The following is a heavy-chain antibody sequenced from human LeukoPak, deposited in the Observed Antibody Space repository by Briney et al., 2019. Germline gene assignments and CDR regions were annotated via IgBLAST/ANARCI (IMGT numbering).Heavy chain of an antibody. CDR1: GGSISSGDYY. D-gene: IGHD6-13*01. CDR3: ARTRTPNSSRNAFDI. CDR2: IYYSGST. J-gene: IGHJ3*02. V-gene: IGHV4-30-4*01. Sequence: PSQTLSLTCTVSGGSISSGDYYWSWIRQPPGKGLEWIGYIYYSGSTNYNPSLKSRVTISVDTSKNQFSLKLSSVTAADTAVYYCARTRTPNSSRNAFDIWGQGTMVTVSS.